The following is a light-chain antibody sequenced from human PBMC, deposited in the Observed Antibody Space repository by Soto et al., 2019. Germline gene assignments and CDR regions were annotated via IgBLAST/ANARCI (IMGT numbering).Light chain of an antibody. CDR2: GAS. CDR3: QHYGSLPYA. CDR1: LSVRGNY. Sequence: EIVLTQSPGTLSLSPGERATLSCRASLSVRGNYLTWYQQRPGRAPRLLIYGASSRATGIPDRFSGSGSGTDFTLIISRLEPEDSAVYYCQHYGSLPYAFGQGTKLEIK. J-gene: IGKJ2*01. V-gene: IGKV3-20*01.